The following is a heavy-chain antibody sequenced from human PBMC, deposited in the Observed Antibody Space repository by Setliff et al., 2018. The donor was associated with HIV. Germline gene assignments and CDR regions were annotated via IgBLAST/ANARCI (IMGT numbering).Heavy chain of an antibody. CDR1: GGSISSTTYW. D-gene: IGHD3-9*01. J-gene: IGHJ3*02. CDR3: ARVRDWSPDAFDI. CDR2: IYYNGNT. V-gene: IGHV4-39*07. Sequence: SSETLSLTCTVSGGSISSTTYWWGWIRQPPGKGLEWIGTIYYNGNTFYDPSLKSRVTISVDTSKNQFSLKLSSVTAADTAVYYCARVRDWSPDAFDIWGQGTMVTVSS.